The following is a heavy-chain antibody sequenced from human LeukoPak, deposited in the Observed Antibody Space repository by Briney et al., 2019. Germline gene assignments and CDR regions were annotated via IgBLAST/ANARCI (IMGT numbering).Heavy chain of an antibody. J-gene: IGHJ3*02. CDR2: ITYSCNT. CDR1: GASVRSYY. CDR3: AQQVVGTSNSFDM. Sequence: PSETLSLTCNVSGASVRSYYWSWIRQSPGKGREWIGSITYSCNTELNPSLRSRVTMSSDPPKSQFSLKLSSVTTADTALYYCAQQVVGTSNSFDMWGQGTMVTVSS. D-gene: IGHD2-15*01. V-gene: IGHV4-59*02.